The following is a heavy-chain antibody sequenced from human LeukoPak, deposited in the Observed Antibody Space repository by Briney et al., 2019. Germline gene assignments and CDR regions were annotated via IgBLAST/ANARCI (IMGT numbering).Heavy chain of an antibody. CDR3: AREDTAMADAFDI. V-gene: IGHV3-43*01. CDR1: GFTFDDYT. J-gene: IGHJ3*02. CDR2: ISWDGGST. Sequence: GGSLRLSCAASGFTFDDYTMHWVRQAPWKGLEWVSLISWDGGSTYYADSVKGRFTISRDNARNTLYLQMNSLRAEDTAVYYCAREDTAMADAFDIWGQGTMVTVSS. D-gene: IGHD5-18*01.